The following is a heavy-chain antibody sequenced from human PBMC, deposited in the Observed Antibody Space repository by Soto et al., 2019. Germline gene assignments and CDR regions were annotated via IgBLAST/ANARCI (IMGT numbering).Heavy chain of an antibody. V-gene: IGHV1-18*01. CDR3: ARLYCSGGSRYSRRLYYFDY. CDR2: ISAYNGNT. D-gene: IGHD2-15*01. J-gene: IGHJ4*02. CDR1: GYTFTSYG. Sequence: QVQLVQSGAEVKKPGASVKVSCKASGYTFTSYGISWVRQAPGQGLEWMGWISAYNGNTNYAQKLQGRVTMTTDTSTSTAYMELRSLRSDDTAVYYCARLYCSGGSRYSRRLYYFDYWGQGTLVTVSS.